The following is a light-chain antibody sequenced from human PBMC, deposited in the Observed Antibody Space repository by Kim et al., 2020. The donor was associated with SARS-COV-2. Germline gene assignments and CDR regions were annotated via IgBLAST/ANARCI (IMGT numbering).Light chain of an antibody. Sequence: GQRVPISCSGSSSNIGSNYVYWYQQLPGTTPKLVISTDNERPSGVPDRFSGSKSGTSASLAIIGLRSEDEADYYCATWDASLSGVVFGGGTKVTVL. CDR3: ATWDASLSGVV. J-gene: IGLJ3*02. CDR2: TDN. V-gene: IGLV1-47*02. CDR1: SSNIGSNY.